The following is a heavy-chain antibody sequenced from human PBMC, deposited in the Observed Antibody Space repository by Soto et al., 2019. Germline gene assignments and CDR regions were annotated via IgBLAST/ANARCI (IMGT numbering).Heavy chain of an antibody. Sequence: EVQLVETGGGLIQPGGSLRLSCAASVFTVSSNYMSWVRQAPGKGLEWVSVIYSGGSTYYADSVKGRFTISRDNSKNTLYLQMNSLRAEDTAVYYCARSSVATNLLYYYGTDVWGQGTTVTVSS. CDR3: ARSSVATNLLYYYGTDV. V-gene: IGHV3-53*02. CDR1: VFTVSSNY. D-gene: IGHD5-12*01. J-gene: IGHJ6*02. CDR2: IYSGGST.